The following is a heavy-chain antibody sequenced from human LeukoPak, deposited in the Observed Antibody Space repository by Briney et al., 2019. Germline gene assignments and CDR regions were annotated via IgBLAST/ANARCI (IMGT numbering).Heavy chain of an antibody. V-gene: IGHV4-59*08. CDR1: VGSISTYY. CDR3: ARGGALDSFDY. CDR2: IYYSGSS. D-gene: IGHD2-2*03. Sequence: SGTLSLTCTVSVGSISTYYWSWIRQPPGKGLEWIGYIYYSGSSNYNPSLKSRVTISVDTSKNQFSLKLSSVTAADTAVYYCARGGALDSFDYWGQGTLVTVSS. J-gene: IGHJ4*02.